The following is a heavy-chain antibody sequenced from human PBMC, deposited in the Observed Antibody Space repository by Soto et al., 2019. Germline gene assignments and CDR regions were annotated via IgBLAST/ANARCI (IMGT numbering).Heavy chain of an antibody. CDR1: GFTFSNYE. J-gene: IGHJ5*02. CDR3: ARLGVGYYYATSGYYFDWFDP. Sequence: LRLSCAASGFTFSNYEMNWVRQAPGKGLEWVSYISESGSISHYADSVKGRFTISRDNAKSSLNLQMNSLRAEDTAVYYCARLGVGYYYATSGYYFDWFDPWGQGTLVTVSS. V-gene: IGHV3-48*03. D-gene: IGHD3-22*01. CDR2: ISESGSIS.